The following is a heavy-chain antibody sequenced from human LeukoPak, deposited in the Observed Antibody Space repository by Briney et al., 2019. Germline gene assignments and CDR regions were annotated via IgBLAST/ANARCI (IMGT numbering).Heavy chain of an antibody. CDR2: IYPSDSGA. D-gene: IGHD5-18*01. Sequence: GESLKISCKVSGCLFTSFWFGWVRQLPGKGLEWMGLIYPSDSGASYTPAFQGQVTISADRSISTAYLQWSSLKAPDTAIYYCARGHIYAADYWGQGTLVTVSS. V-gene: IGHV5-51*01. CDR3: ARGHIYAADY. CDR1: GCLFTSFW. J-gene: IGHJ4*02.